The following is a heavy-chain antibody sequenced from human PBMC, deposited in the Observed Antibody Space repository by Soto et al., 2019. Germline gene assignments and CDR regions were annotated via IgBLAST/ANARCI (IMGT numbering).Heavy chain of an antibody. CDR3: ARGDRTFGGVIVNYGMDV. CDR1: GGTFSSYA. Sequence: QVQLVQSGAEVKKPGSSVKVSCKASGGTFSSYAISWVRQAPGQGLEWMGGIIPIFGTANYAQKFQGRVTITADESTRTAYMELSSLRSEDTAVYYCARGDRTFGGVIVNYGMDVWGQGTTVTFSS. D-gene: IGHD3-16*02. V-gene: IGHV1-69*01. CDR2: IIPIFGTA. J-gene: IGHJ6*02.